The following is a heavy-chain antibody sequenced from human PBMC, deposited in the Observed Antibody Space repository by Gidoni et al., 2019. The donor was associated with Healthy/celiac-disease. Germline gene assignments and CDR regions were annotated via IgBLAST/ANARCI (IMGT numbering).Heavy chain of an antibody. CDR3: ARDLRFLSEVGVDRRYFDY. V-gene: IGHV3-48*03. Sequence: EVQLVESGGGLVQPGGSLRLSCAASGFTFSSYEMNWVRQAPGKGLEWVSYISSSGSTIYYADSVKGRFTISRDNAKNSLYLQMNSLRAEDTAVYYCARDLRFLSEVGVDRRYFDYWGQGTLVTVSS. CDR2: ISSSGSTI. CDR1: GFTFSSYE. D-gene: IGHD2-21*01. J-gene: IGHJ4*02.